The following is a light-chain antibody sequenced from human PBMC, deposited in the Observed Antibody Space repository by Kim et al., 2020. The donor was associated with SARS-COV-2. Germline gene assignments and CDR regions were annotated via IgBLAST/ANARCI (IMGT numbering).Light chain of an antibody. Sequence: EIVLTRSPATLSLSPGERATLSCRASQSVSSYLAWYQHKPGQAPRLLIYDASNRATGIPARFSGSGSGTDFTLTINSLEPEDFAVYYCQQRSNWPLTFGGGTKVDIK. CDR2: DAS. CDR1: QSVSSY. V-gene: IGKV3-11*01. CDR3: QQRSNWPLT. J-gene: IGKJ4*01.